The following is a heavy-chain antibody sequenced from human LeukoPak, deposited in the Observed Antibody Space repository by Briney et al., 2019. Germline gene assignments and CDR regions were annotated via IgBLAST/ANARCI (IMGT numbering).Heavy chain of an antibody. Sequence: GASVKVSCKASGYTFTAYFMHWVRQAPGQGPEWMGWINPNSGGTNYAQKFQGRVTMTRDTSLNTAYMDLSSLTSDDTAVYFCARGYIYSNFDMWGQGTMVTVSS. J-gene: IGHJ3*02. CDR2: INPNSGGT. CDR3: ARGYIYSNFDM. D-gene: IGHD5-18*01. V-gene: IGHV1-2*02. CDR1: GYTFTAYF.